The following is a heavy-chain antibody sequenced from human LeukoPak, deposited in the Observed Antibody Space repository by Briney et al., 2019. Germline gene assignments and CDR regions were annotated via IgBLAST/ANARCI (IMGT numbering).Heavy chain of an antibody. CDR1: GYTFTSYG. D-gene: IGHD5-18*01. CDR3: ARDREYSYGSYYYYGMDV. Sequence: ASVKVSCTASGYTFTSYGISWVRQAPGQGLEWMGWISAYNGNTNYAQKLQGRVTMTTDTSTSTAYMELRSLRSDDTAVYYCARDREYSYGSYYYYGMDVWGQGTTVTVSS. J-gene: IGHJ6*02. CDR2: ISAYNGNT. V-gene: IGHV1-18*01.